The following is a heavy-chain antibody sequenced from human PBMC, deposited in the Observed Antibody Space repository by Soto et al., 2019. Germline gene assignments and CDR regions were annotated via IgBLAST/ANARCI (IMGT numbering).Heavy chain of an antibody. Sequence: SVKVSCKASGGTFSSYAISWVRQAPGQGLEWMGGIIPIFGTANYAQKFQGRVTITADESTSTAYMEQSNLRSEDTAVYYCARPHHGDNTYYFDNWGQGTLVTVSS. D-gene: IGHD4-17*01. CDR2: IIPIFGTA. V-gene: IGHV1-69*13. J-gene: IGHJ4*02. CDR1: GGTFSSYA. CDR3: ARPHHGDNTYYFDN.